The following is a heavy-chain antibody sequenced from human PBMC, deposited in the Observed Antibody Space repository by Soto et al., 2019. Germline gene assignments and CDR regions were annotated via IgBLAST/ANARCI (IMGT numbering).Heavy chain of an antibody. V-gene: IGHV4-59*01. CDR2: IYYSGST. CDR3: ARGEYDFHSDPPSY. Sequence: SETLSLTCTVSGGSISSYYWSWIRQPPGKGLEWIGYIYYSGSTNYNPSLKSRVTISVDTSKNQFSLKLSSVTAADTAVYYCARGEYDFHSDPPSYWGQRTLVTVSS. J-gene: IGHJ4*02. CDR1: GGSISSYY. D-gene: IGHD3-3*01.